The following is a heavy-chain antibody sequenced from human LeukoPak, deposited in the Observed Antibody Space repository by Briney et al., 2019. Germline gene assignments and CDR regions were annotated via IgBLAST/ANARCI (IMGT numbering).Heavy chain of an antibody. J-gene: IGHJ4*02. Sequence: SETLSLTCSVSGGSISSGDYYWSWIRQPPGKGLEWIGYIYYSGSTNYNPSLKSRVTISVDTSKNQFSLKLSSVTAADTAVYYCAKYHCSSAACYYFDYWGQGTLVTVSS. CDR2: IYYSGST. CDR1: GGSISSGDYY. V-gene: IGHV4-61*08. D-gene: IGHD2-2*01. CDR3: AKYHCSSAACYYFDY.